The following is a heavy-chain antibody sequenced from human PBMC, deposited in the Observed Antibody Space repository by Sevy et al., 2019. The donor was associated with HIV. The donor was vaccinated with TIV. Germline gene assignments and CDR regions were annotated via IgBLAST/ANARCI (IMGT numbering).Heavy chain of an antibody. CDR1: GFTFSGSA. Sequence: GGSLRLSCAASGFTFSGSAMHWVRQASGKGLEWVGRIRSKANSYATAYAASVKGRFTISRDDSKNTAYLQMNSLKTEETAVYYDTRLEVLGASQLLHGEGGYYYGMDVWGQGTTVTVSS. D-gene: IGHD2-2*01. CDR2: IRSKANSYAT. J-gene: IGHJ6*02. V-gene: IGHV3-73*01. CDR3: TRLEVLGASQLLHGEGGYYYGMDV.